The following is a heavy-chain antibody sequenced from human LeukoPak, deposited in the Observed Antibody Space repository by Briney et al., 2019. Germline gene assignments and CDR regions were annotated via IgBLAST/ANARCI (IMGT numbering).Heavy chain of an antibody. V-gene: IGHV3-7*03. CDR2: IKQDGSEI. CDR1: GFTFSTYW. D-gene: IGHD3-10*01. Sequence: GGSLRLSCAASGFTFSTYWMSWVRQAPGKGLEWVANIKQDGSEIYYVDSVRGRFTISRDNSKNTLYLQMNSLRAEDTAVYYCAKDQTQRGGFGYWGQGTLVTVSS. J-gene: IGHJ4*02. CDR3: AKDQTQRGGFGY.